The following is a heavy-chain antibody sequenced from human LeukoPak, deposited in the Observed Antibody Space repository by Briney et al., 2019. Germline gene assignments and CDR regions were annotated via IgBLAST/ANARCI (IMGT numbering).Heavy chain of an antibody. Sequence: GESLQISCKGSGYSFTNYWIGWVRQLPGKGLERMGIIYPGDSDTRYSPSFQGQVTISADKSISTAYLQWSSLKASDTAMYYCARREGGWYLDYWGQGTLVTVSS. CDR2: IYPGDSDT. D-gene: IGHD6-19*01. CDR3: ARREGGWYLDY. V-gene: IGHV5-51*01. CDR1: GYSFTNYW. J-gene: IGHJ4*02.